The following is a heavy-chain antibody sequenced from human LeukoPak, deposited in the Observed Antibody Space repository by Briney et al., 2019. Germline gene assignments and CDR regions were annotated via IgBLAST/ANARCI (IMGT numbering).Heavy chain of an antibody. CDR2: IIPIFGTA. CDR3: ARTPPNYDFWSGYSREGWFDP. CDR1: GGTFSSYA. D-gene: IGHD3-3*01. J-gene: IGHJ5*02. Sequence: SVKVSCKASGGTFSSYAISWVRQAPGQGLEWMGGIIPIFGTANYAQKFQGRVTITADESTSTAYMELSSLRSEDTAVYYCARTPPNYDFWSGYSREGWFDPRGQGTLVTVSS. V-gene: IGHV1-69*13.